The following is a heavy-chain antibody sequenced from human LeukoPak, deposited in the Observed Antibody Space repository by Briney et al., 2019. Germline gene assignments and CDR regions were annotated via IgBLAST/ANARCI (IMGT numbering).Heavy chain of an antibody. V-gene: IGHV1-24*01. D-gene: IGHD3-10*01. CDR3: ATDSGTMVRGVINRSFDY. Sequence: ASVKVSCKVSGYTLTELSMHWVRQAPGKGLEWMGGFDPEDGETIYAQKFQGRVTMTEDTSTDTAYMELSSLRSEDTAVYYCATDSGTMVRGVINRSFDYWGQGTLVTVSS. CDR2: FDPEDGET. CDR1: GYTLTELS. J-gene: IGHJ4*02.